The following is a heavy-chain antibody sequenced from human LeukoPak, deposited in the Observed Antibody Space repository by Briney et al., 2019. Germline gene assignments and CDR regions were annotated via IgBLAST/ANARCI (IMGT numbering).Heavy chain of an antibody. D-gene: IGHD2-21*01. CDR2: IRYDGSNK. V-gene: IGHV3-30*02. J-gene: IGHJ2*01. CDR3: AKNINRYCGGDCYHWYFDL. CDR1: GFTFSSYG. Sequence: GGSLRLSCAASGFTFSSYGMHWVRQAPGKGLEWVAFIRYDGSNKYYADSVKGRFTISRDNSKNTLYLQMNSLRAEDTAVYYCAKNINRYCGGDCYHWYFDLWGRGTLVTVSS.